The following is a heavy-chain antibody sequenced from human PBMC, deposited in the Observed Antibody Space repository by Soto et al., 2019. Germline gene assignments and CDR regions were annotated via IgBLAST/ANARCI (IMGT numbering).Heavy chain of an antibody. CDR1: GGSISSADYN. D-gene: IGHD3-3*01. J-gene: IGHJ6*02. CDR2: IFHSGST. Sequence: KTSETLSLTCTVSGGSISSADYNWSRVRQAPGRGLEWIGFIFHSGSTYYNPSLQSRATISVDKSNKQFPLMLSSVTAADTAVYFCTRSYDFWSGSDAYGMDVWGQGTTVTVSS. CDR3: TRSYDFWSGSDAYGMDV. V-gene: IGHV4-30-4*01.